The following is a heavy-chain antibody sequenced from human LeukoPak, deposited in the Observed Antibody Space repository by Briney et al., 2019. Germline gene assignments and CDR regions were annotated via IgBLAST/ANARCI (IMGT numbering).Heavy chain of an antibody. CDR3: ARAQLGGADAFDI. Sequence: ASVKVSCKASGYSFTGYYMHWVRQAPGQGLEWMGWFNPNSGGTNYALKFQGRVTMTRDTSNRTAYMELSGLRSDDTAVYYCARAQLGGADAFDIWGQGTMVTVSS. D-gene: IGHD2-2*01. CDR1: GYSFTGYY. CDR2: FNPNSGGT. J-gene: IGHJ3*02. V-gene: IGHV1-2*02.